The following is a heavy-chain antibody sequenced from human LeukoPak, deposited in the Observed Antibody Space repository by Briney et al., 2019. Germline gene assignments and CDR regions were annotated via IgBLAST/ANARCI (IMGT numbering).Heavy chain of an antibody. CDR2: IYHSGST. CDR1: GYSISSGYY. V-gene: IGHV4-38-2*02. J-gene: IGHJ4*02. CDR3: ARDAGDY. Sequence: SETLSLTCTVSGYSISSGYYWGWIRQPPGKGLEWIGSIYHSGSTYYNPSLKSRVTISVDTSKNQFSLKLSSVTAADTAVYYCARDAGDYWGQGTLVSVSS.